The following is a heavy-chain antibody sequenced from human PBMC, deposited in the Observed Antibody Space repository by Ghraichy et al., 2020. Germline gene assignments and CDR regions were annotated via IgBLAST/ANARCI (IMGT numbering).Heavy chain of an antibody. CDR2: IFTSGST. D-gene: IGHD2-2*02. J-gene: IGHJ4*02. CDR1: GGSISDYS. Sequence: SETLSLTCTVSGGSISDYSWSWIRQPAGKGLEWIGRIFTSGSTNYNPSLNSRVTMSVDTSRNQFSLKLSSMTAADTAVYYCARAGGYCSSSTCYKFLDYWGLGPLVTVSS. V-gene: IGHV4-4*07. CDR3: ARAGGYCSSSTCYKFLDY.